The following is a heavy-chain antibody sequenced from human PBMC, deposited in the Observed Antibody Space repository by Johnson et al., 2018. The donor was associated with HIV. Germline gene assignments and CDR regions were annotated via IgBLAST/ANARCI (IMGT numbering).Heavy chain of an antibody. CDR1: GFTVSSNY. J-gene: IGHJ3*01. Sequence: VQLVESGGGVVQPGRSLRLSCAASGFTVSSNYMSWVRQAPGKGLEWVSVIYSGGSTYHADSVKGRFIISRDNSKNAVYLQMNSLRAEDTAVYYCARGYILTGYSGAFDVWGRGTLVTVSS. D-gene: IGHD3-9*01. V-gene: IGHV3-66*01. CDR2: IYSGGST. CDR3: ARGYILTGYSGAFDV.